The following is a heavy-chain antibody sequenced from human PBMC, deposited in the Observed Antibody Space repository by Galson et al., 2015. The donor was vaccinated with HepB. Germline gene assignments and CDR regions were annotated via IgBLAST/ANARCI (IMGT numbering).Heavy chain of an antibody. Sequence: SLRLSCAASGFSVSKHYMTWVRQAPGKGLEWVSSISDSGLSVSASTYYADSVEGRFTISKDTSKNTLDLQMNSLRYDDTAGYYCARGGSFFLYYIRNWGQGALVTASP. CDR2: ISDSGLSVSAST. V-gene: IGHV3-53*01. CDR3: ARGGSFFLYYIRN. D-gene: IGHD1-26*01. CDR1: GFSVSKHY. J-gene: IGHJ4*02.